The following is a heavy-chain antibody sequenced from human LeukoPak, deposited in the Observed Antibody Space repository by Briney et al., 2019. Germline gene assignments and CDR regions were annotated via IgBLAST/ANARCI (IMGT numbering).Heavy chain of an antibody. J-gene: IGHJ3*02. V-gene: IGHV1-2*02. CDR1: GYTFTGYY. D-gene: IGHD1-26*01. CDR3: ARESGSKAFDI. CDR2: INPNSGGT. Sequence: ASVKVSCKTSGYTFTGYYILWVRQAPGQGLECMGWINPNSGGTNYAQKFQGRVTMTRDTSISTAYMELSSLKSDDTAMYYCARESGSKAFDIWGQGTMVTVSS.